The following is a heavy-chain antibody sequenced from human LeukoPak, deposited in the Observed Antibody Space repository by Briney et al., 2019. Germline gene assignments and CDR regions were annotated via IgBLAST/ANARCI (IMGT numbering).Heavy chain of an antibody. D-gene: IGHD6-13*01. J-gene: IGHJ4*02. CDR1: GFTFSSFA. CDR3: AKRTSGSSWYSSDS. Sequence: GGSLRLSCAASGFTFSSFAMNWVSHAPGKGLEWVSTMSGDATSTYYADSVKGRFTISRDNSKTTLFLQMNSLRAEDTAVYYCAKRTSGSSWYSSDSWGQGTLVTVSS. V-gene: IGHV3-23*01. CDR2: MSGDATST.